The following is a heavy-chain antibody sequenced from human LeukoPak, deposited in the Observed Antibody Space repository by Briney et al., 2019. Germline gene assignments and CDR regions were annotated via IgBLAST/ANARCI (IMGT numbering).Heavy chain of an antibody. J-gene: IGHJ6*03. Sequence: GGSVRLSCAASGFTFSSYAMSWVRQAPGKGLEWVSAISGSGGSTYYADSVKGRFTISRDNAKNSLYLQMNSLRAEDTAVYYCARDHSSPGPGRDSSSWYRGYYYYYYYMDVWGKGTTVTISS. D-gene: IGHD6-13*01. CDR2: ISGSGGST. V-gene: IGHV3-23*01. CDR3: ARDHSSPGPGRDSSSWYRGYYYYYYYMDV. CDR1: GFTFSSYA.